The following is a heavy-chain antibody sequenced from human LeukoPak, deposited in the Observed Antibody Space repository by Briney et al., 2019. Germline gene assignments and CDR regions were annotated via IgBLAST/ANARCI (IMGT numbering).Heavy chain of an antibody. CDR1: GGTFSSYA. V-gene: IGHV1-69*04. Sequence: ASVKVSCKASGGTFSSYAISWVRQAPGQGLEWMGRIIPILGIANYAQKFQGRVTMTRNTSISTAYMELSSLRSEDTAVYYCARGSRFLEWFEGPKGGNWFDPWGQGTLVTVSS. D-gene: IGHD3-3*01. J-gene: IGHJ5*02. CDR2: IIPILGIA. CDR3: ARGSRFLEWFEGPKGGNWFDP.